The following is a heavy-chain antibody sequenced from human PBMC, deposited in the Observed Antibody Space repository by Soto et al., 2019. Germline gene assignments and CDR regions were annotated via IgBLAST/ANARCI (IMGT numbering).Heavy chain of an antibody. CDR2: IIPILGIA. CDR3: ARVASAYDLPAY. J-gene: IGHJ4*02. CDR1: GGTFSSYT. Sequence: QVQLVQSGAEVKKPGSSVKVSCKASGGTFSSYTISWVRQAPGQGLEWMGRIIPILGIANYAQKFQGRVTITADKSTSTAYMELSSLRSEDTAVYYCARVASAYDLPAYWGQGTLVTVSS. D-gene: IGHD5-12*01. V-gene: IGHV1-69*02.